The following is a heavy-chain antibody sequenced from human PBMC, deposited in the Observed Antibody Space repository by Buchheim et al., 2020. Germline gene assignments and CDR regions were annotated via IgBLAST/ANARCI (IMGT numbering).Heavy chain of an antibody. J-gene: IGHJ6*02. Sequence: QVQLVESGGGVVQPGRSLRLSCAASGFTFSSYAMHWVRQAPGKGLEWVAVISYDGSNKYYADSVKGRFTISRDNSKNTLYLQMNSLRAEDTAVYYCAREYCSGGSCSPSVWGQGTT. CDR2: ISYDGSNK. CDR1: GFTFSSYA. V-gene: IGHV3-30-3*01. CDR3: AREYCSGGSCSPSV. D-gene: IGHD2-15*01.